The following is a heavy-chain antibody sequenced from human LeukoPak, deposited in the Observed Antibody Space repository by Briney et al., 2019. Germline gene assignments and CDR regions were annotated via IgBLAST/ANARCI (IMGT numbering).Heavy chain of an antibody. J-gene: IGHJ5*02. CDR3: AKDRAYSSFYWFDP. CDR2: ITNSGNSK. D-gene: IGHD6-6*01. CDR1: CG. Sequence: CGMNWVRQAPGKGLEWVSYITNSGNSKSYADSVKGRFTISRDNSKNTLYLQMNSLRAEVTAVYYCAKDRAYSSFYWFDPWGQGTLXTXSS. V-gene: IGHV3-48*01.